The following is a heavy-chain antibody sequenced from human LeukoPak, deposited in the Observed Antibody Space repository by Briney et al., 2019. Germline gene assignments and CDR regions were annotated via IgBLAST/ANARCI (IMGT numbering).Heavy chain of an antibody. V-gene: IGHV3-74*01. CDR2: IKSDGRTT. CDR3: AKRGIVIRAVIIIGFHKEAYYFDY. J-gene: IGHJ4*02. Sequence: GGSLRLSCAASGFTVSSYWMHWVRQAPGKGLVWVSRIKSDGRTTTYADSVKGRFIISRDTSKNTVYLQMNSLRVEDTAVYFCAKRGIVIRAVIIIGFHKEAYYFDYWGQGILVTVSS. CDR1: GFTVSSYW. D-gene: IGHD3-10*01.